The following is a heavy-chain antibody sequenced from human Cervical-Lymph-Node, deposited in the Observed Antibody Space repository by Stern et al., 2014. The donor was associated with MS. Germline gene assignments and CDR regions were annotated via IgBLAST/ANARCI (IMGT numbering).Heavy chain of an antibody. CDR2: ISGSGGST. J-gene: IGHJ4*02. D-gene: IGHD5-18*01. CDR3: AKDVGRFVDTAMEFDY. CDR1: GFTFSSYA. Sequence: DVQLVESGGGLVQPGGSLRLSCAASGFTFSSYAMSWVRQAPGKGLEWVSAISGSGGSTYYADSVKGRFTISRDNSKNTLYLQMNSLRAEDTAVYYCAKDVGRFVDTAMEFDYWGQGTLVTVSS. V-gene: IGHV3-23*04.